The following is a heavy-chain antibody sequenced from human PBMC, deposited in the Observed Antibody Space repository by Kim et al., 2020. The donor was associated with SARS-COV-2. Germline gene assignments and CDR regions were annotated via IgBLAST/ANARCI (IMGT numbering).Heavy chain of an antibody. CDR2: ISWNSGSI. CDR1: GFTFGDYA. D-gene: IGHD3-10*01. V-gene: IGHV3-9*01. Sequence: GGSLRLSCAASGFTFGDYAMHWVRQAPGKGLEWVSGISWNSGSIGYADSVKGRFTISRDNAKNSLYLQMNSLRAEDTALYYCAKDDVLLWFGESWGAFDIWGQGTMVTVSS. J-gene: IGHJ3*02. CDR3: AKDDVLLWFGESWGAFDI.